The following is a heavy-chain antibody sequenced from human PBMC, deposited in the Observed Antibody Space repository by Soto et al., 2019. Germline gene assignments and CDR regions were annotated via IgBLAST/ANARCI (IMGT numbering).Heavy chain of an antibody. Sequence: QVQLVQSGAEVKKPGASVKVSCKASGYTFTSYDINWVRLATGQGLEWMGWMNPNSGNTADAQKFQGRVTMTRNTSIRTAYMELSSLRSEDTAVSFCARVKQDYAVAWGQGTLVTVSS. CDR1: GYTFTSYD. D-gene: IGHD3-16*01. V-gene: IGHV1-8*01. J-gene: IGHJ5*02. CDR2: MNPNSGNT. CDR3: ARVKQDYAVA.